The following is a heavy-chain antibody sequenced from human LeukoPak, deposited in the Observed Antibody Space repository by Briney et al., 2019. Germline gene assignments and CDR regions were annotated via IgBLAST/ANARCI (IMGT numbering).Heavy chain of an antibody. Sequence: PGGSLRLSCAASGFTFDDYAIHWVRQAPGKGLEWVSLISGDGGHIYYADSVKVRFTISRDNNKNSMYLQMNSLRDEDTAVYYCARPTSGFYKFWGQGTLVTVSS. CDR3: ARPTSGFYKF. D-gene: IGHD3-10*01. J-gene: IGHJ4*02. V-gene: IGHV3-43*02. CDR1: GFTFDDYA. CDR2: ISGDGGHI.